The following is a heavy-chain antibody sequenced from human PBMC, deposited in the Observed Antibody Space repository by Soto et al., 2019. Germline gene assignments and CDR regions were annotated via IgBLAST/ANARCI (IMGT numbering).Heavy chain of an antibody. D-gene: IGHD2-2*01. CDR2: IVVGRGNT. Sequence: KASGLTFTSSAVQWVRQARGQRLEWIGWIVVGRGNTNYAQKFQERVTITRDMSTSTMYMELSSLRSEDTAVYYCAREGDRCISTSCYDWFDPWGQGTLVTVSS. V-gene: IGHV1-58*01. CDR1: GLTFTSSA. J-gene: IGHJ5*02. CDR3: AREGDRCISTSCYDWFDP.